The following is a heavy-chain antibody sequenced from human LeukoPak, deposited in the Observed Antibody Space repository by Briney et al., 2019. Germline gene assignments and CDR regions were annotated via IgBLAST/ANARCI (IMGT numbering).Heavy chain of an antibody. D-gene: IGHD3-10*01. Sequence: GESLKISCKGSGYSFSSYWIGWVRQMPGKGLEWMGIISPGDSETRYSPSFQGQVTISADKSISTAFLQWSSLKASDTAMYYCVRASTGVYAPWGQGTLVTVSS. J-gene: IGHJ5*02. V-gene: IGHV5-51*01. CDR1: GYSFSSYW. CDR3: VRASTGVYAP. CDR2: ISPGDSET.